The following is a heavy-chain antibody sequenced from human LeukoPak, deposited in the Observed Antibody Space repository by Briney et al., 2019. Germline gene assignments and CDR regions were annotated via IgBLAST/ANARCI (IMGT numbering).Heavy chain of an antibody. CDR2: IYYSGST. CDR3: TRRVSGSSCYFYDP. Sequence: SETLSLTCTVSGGSISSYYWSWIRQPPGKGLEWIGYIYYSGSTNYNPSLKSRVTISVDTSKNQFSLKLSSVTAADTAVYYCTRRVSGSSCYFYDPWGQGTLVTVSS. J-gene: IGHJ5*02. V-gene: IGHV4-59*01. D-gene: IGHD6-13*01. CDR1: GGSISSYY.